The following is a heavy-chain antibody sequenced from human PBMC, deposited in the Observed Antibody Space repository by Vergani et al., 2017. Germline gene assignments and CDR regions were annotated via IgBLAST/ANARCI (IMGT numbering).Heavy chain of an antibody. D-gene: IGHD2-15*01. CDR3: ARGDGVVVAADYYGMDV. J-gene: IGHJ6*02. V-gene: IGHV1-3*01. CDR2: INAGNGNT. CDR1: GYTFTSYA. Sequence: QVQLVQSGAEVKKPGASVKVSCKASGYTFTSYAMHWVRQAPGQRLEWMGWINAGNGNTKSSQKFQGRVTITRDTSASTAYMELSSLRSEDTAVYYCARGDGVVVAADYYGMDVWGQGTTVTVSS.